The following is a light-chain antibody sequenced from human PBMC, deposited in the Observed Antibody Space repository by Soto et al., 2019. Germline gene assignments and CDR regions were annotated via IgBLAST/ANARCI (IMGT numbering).Light chain of an antibody. CDR2: AVS. J-gene: IGLJ1*01. V-gene: IGLV2-14*01. Sequence: QSALTQPASVSESPGQSITISCTGTSSDLGVYNYVSWYQLHPGKAPKLMIYAVSTRTSGVSNRFSGSKSGNTASLTISGLQAEDEADYYCSSHNPIGTLQIFGPGTKLTVL. CDR1: SSDLGVYNY. CDR3: SSHNPIGTLQI.